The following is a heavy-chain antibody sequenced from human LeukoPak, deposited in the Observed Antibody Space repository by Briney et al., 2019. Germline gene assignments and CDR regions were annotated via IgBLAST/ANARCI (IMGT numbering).Heavy chain of an antibody. J-gene: IGHJ4*02. CDR2: IYYSGST. CDR1: GGSISSYY. Sequence: NPSETLSLTCSVSGGSISSYYWSWIRQLPGKGLEWIGYIYYSGSTNYNPSLKSRVTISIDTSKNQFSLKLRSVTAADTAVYFCARYTHDYGDHEFDYWGQGTLVTVSS. D-gene: IGHD4-17*01. V-gene: IGHV4-59*08. CDR3: ARYTHDYGDHEFDY.